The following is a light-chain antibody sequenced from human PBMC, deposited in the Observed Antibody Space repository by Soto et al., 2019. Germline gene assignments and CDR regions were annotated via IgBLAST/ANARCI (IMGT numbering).Light chain of an antibody. J-gene: IGKJ2*01. V-gene: IGKV3-11*01. CDR3: QQRSNWPPYT. CDR1: QSVSSY. Sequence: EIVLTQSPATLSLSPGERATLSCRASQSVSSYLAWYQQKPGQAPSLLIYDASNRATGIPARFSGSGSGTHFILTISSLVPEDVSVDYCQQRSNWPPYTFGQGTKLEIK. CDR2: DAS.